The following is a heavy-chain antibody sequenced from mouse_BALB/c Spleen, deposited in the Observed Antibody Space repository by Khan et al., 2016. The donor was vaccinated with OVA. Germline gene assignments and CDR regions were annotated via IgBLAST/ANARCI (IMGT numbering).Heavy chain of an antibody. Sequence: DLVKPGASVKLSCKASGYTFTSYWINWIKQRPGQGLEWIGQIGPGSGSTYYNEMFKGKATLTIDTSSSTVYIQLRSLSSEDSAVYFCARSNYYGSSLYAMDYWGQGTSVTVSS. CDR2: IGPGSGST. CDR3: ARSNYYGSSLYAMDY. V-gene: IGHV1S41*01. D-gene: IGHD1-1*01. CDR1: GYTFTSYW. J-gene: IGHJ4*01.